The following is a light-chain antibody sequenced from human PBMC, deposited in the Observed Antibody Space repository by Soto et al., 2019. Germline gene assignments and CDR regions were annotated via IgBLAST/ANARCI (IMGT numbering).Light chain of an antibody. Sequence: EIVLTQSPATLYLSPGERATLSCRASQSVGSYLAWYQQKPGQAPRLLIYDASNTATGIPARFSGSGSGTQFTLTISSLQSEDFSVYFCQQYNNWPYSFGKGTRLE. J-gene: IGKJ5*01. CDR1: QSVGSY. CDR3: QQYNNWPYS. CDR2: DAS. V-gene: IGKV3-11*01.